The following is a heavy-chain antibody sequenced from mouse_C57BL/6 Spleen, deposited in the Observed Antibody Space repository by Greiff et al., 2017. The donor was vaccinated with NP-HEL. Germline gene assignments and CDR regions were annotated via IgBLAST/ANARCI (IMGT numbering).Heavy chain of an antibody. J-gene: IGHJ1*03. D-gene: IGHD1-1*01. Sequence: VKVVESGPGLVQPSQSLSITCTVSGFSLTSYGVHWVRQSPGKGLEWLGVIWSGGSTDYNAAFISRLSISKDNSKSQVFFKMNSLQADDTAIYYCARSITKGYFDVWGTGTTVTVSS. CDR2: IWSGGST. V-gene: IGHV2-2*01. CDR1: GFSLTSYG. CDR3: ARSITKGYFDV.